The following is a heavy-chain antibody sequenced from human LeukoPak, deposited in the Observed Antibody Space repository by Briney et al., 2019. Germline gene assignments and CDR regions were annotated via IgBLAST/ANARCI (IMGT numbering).Heavy chain of an antibody. Sequence: PGGSLRLSCAASGFTFSSYGMHWVRQAPGKGLEWVAVISYDGSNKYYADSVKGRFTISRDNSKNTLYLQMNNLRAEDTAVYYCAKDSSRGVFDYWGQGTLVTVSS. CDR3: AKDSSRGVFDY. CDR1: GFTFSSYG. V-gene: IGHV3-30*18. J-gene: IGHJ4*02. D-gene: IGHD3-10*01. CDR2: ISYDGSNK.